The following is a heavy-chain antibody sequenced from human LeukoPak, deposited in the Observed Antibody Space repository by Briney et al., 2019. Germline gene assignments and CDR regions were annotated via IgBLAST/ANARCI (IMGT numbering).Heavy chain of an antibody. J-gene: IGHJ4*02. V-gene: IGHV1-2*02. CDR1: GYTFTGYY. CDR2: INPKSGGT. D-gene: IGHD1-26*01. Sequence: ASVKVSCKASGYTFTGYYMHWVRQAPGQGLEWMGWINPKSGGTNYAQKFQGRVTMTRDTSISTAYMELSRLRSDDTAVYYCARGPLGGVGATNWGQGTLVTVSS. CDR3: ARGPLGGVGATN.